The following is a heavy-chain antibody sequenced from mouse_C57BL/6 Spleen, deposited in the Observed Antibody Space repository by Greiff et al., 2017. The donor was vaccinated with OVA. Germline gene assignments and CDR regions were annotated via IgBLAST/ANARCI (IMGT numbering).Heavy chain of an antibody. D-gene: IGHD1-1*01. J-gene: IGHJ4*01. CDR3: TGPGSSYKAMDY. Sequence: EVKLVESGEGLVKPGGSLKLSCAASGFTFSSYAMSWVRQTPEKRLAWVAYISSGGDYIYYADTVKGRFTIARDNARNTLYLQMSSLKSEDTAMYYCTGPGSSYKAMDYWGQGTSVTVSS. CDR1: GFTFSSYA. CDR2: ISSGGDYI. V-gene: IGHV5-9-1*02.